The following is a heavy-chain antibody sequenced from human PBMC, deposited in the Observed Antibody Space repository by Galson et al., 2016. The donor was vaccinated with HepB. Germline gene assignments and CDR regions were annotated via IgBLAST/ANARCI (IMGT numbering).Heavy chain of an antibody. Sequence: SVKVSCKASGYTFTNNGISWVRQAPGQGLEWMAWISAYSGNTNYAQKFQGRVTLTKDTSASTFHMELRTLRSYDTAMYYCARDRDAALDYWGQGALVIVSS. V-gene: IGHV1-18*01. CDR2: ISAYSGNT. J-gene: IGHJ4*02. D-gene: IGHD6-13*01. CDR3: ARDRDAALDY. CDR1: GYTFTNNG.